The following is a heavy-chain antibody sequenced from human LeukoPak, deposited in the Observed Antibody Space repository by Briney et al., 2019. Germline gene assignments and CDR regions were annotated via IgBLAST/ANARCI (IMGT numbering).Heavy chain of an antibody. J-gene: IGHJ4*01. V-gene: IGHV3-7*01. CDR3: AREREWQQFDY. Sequence: GGSLRLSCVASGFTFSSYWMTWVRQAPGMGLERVGSIKADGTEKYYVDSLRGRFSISRDNAKNTLYLELNRLRAEDTGVYFCAREREWQQFDYWGQGTLVTVSS. D-gene: IGHD5-24*01. CDR2: IKADGTEK. CDR1: GFTFSSYW.